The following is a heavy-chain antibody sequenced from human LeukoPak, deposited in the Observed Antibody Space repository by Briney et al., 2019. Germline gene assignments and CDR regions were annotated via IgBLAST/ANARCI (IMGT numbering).Heavy chain of an antibody. D-gene: IGHD3-16*01. Sequence: GXGLEWGAVISYDGSNKYYADSVKGRFTISRDNSKNTLYLQMNSLRAEDTAVYYCAGGGAAYWGQGTLVTVSS. CDR3: AGGGAAY. CDR2: ISYDGSNK. V-gene: IGHV3-30-3*01. J-gene: IGHJ4*02.